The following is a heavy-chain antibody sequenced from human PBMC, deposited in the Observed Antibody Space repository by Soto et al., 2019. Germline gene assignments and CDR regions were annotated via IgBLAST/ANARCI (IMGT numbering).Heavy chain of an antibody. J-gene: IGHJ4*02. CDR3: ASLMLGYCSGGSCLSYTRNFDY. CDR1: GGSISSSSYY. V-gene: IGHV4-39*01. CDR2: IYYSGST. D-gene: IGHD2-15*01. Sequence: PSETLSLTCTVSGGSISSSSYYWGWIRQPPGKGLEWIGSIYYSGSTYYNPSLKSRVTISVDTSKNQFSLKLSSVTAADTAVYYCASLMLGYCSGGSCLSYTRNFDYWGQGTLVTVSS.